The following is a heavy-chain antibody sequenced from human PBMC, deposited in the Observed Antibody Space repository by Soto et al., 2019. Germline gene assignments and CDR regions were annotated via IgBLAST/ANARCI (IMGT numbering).Heavy chain of an antibody. D-gene: IGHD2-2*01. CDR1: GFTFSSYW. J-gene: IGHJ6*03. CDR2: INSDGSST. Sequence: PGGSLRLSCAASGFTFSSYWMHWVRQAPGKGLVWVSRINSDGSSTNYADSVKGRFTISRDNAKNTLYLQMNSLRAEDTAVYYCARYSACSSTSCYYSGYYYYMDVWGKGTTVTVSS. CDR3: ARYSACSSTSCYYSGYYYYMDV. V-gene: IGHV3-74*01.